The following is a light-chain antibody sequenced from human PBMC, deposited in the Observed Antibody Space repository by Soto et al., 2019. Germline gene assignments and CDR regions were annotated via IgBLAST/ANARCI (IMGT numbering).Light chain of an antibody. CDR3: QQYGGSPFT. CDR2: GAS. J-gene: IGKJ2*01. V-gene: IGKV3-20*01. CDR1: QSIFNNY. Sequence: EIVLTQSPGTLSLSPRERATLSCRASQSIFNNYLAWYQQKPGQAPRLVVYGASFRATGIPDRFSGSGSGTDFPLTISRLEPEDFAVYYCQQYGGSPFTFGQGTRLEIK.